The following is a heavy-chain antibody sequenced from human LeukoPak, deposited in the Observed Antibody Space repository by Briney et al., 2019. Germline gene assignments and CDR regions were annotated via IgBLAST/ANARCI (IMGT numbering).Heavy chain of an antibody. J-gene: IGHJ4*02. Sequence: GGSLRLSCAASGFTFNNFGLNWVRQAPGRGLEWVSYIGSSARITNYADAVEGRFTISRESATKPLHLQMDSLRVEDTAVYYCVRGIAGRIATFGVIRGGYFDYWGQGTLVTVSS. CDR2: IGSSARIT. D-gene: IGHD3-3*01. CDR3: VRGIAGRIATFGVIRGGYFDY. CDR1: GFTFNNFG. V-gene: IGHV3-48*01.